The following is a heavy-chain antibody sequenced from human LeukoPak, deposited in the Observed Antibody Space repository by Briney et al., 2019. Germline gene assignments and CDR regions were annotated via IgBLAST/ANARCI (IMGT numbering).Heavy chain of an antibody. J-gene: IGHJ4*02. Sequence: PSETLSLTCTVSGGSISSYYWSWIRQPPGKGLEWIGYIYYSGSTNYNPSLKSRVTISVDTSKNQFSLKLSSVTAADTAVYYCASGTYDFWSGYPFFFDYWGQGTLVTVSS. CDR1: GGSISSYY. V-gene: IGHV4-59*01. D-gene: IGHD3-3*01. CDR2: IYYSGST. CDR3: ASGTYDFWSGYPFFFDY.